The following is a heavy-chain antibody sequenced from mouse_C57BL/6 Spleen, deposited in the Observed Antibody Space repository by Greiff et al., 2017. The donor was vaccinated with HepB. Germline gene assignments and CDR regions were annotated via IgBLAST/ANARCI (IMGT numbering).Heavy chain of an antibody. V-gene: IGHV1-80*01. J-gene: IGHJ2*01. Sequence: QVQLKQSGAELVKPGASVKISCKASGYAFSSYWMNWVKQRPGKGLEWIGQIYPGDGDTNYNGKFKGKATLTADKSSSTAYMQLSSLTSEDSAVYVCARPYYYGSSYFDYWGQGTTLTVSS. D-gene: IGHD1-1*01. CDR2: IYPGDGDT. CDR3: ARPYYYGSSYFDY. CDR1: GYAFSSYW.